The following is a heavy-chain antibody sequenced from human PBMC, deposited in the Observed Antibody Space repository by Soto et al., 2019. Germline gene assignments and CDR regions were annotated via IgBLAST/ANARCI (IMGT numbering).Heavy chain of an antibody. D-gene: IGHD3-9*01. V-gene: IGHV4-34*01. CDR2: INHSGST. Sequence: SETLSLTCAVYGGSFSGYYWSWIRQPPGKGLEWIGEINHSGSTNYNPSLKSRVTISVDTSKNQFSLKLSSVTAADTAVYYCARMILTGESYYYYMGVWGKGTTVTVSS. J-gene: IGHJ6*03. CDR1: GGSFSGYY. CDR3: ARMILTGESYYYYMGV.